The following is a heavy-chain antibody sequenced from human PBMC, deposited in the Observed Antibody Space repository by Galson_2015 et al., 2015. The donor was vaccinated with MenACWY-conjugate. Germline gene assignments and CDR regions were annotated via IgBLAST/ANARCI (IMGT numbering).Heavy chain of an antibody. CDR1: GYSFTSYW. V-gene: IGHV5-10-1*01. Sequence: QSGAEVKKPGESLRISCKGSGYSFTSYWISWVRQMPGKGLEWMGRIDPSNSYTDYSPSFQGHVTISADKSITTAYLQWSSLKASDTAMYYCASHSRYFDWYYFDYWGQGTLVTVSS. CDR2: IDPSNSYT. J-gene: IGHJ4*02. D-gene: IGHD3-9*01. CDR3: ASHSRYFDWYYFDY.